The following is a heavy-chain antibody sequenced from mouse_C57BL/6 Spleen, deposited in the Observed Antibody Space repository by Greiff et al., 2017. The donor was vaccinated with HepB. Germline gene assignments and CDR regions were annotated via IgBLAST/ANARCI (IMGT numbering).Heavy chain of an antibody. D-gene: IGHD1-1*01. J-gene: IGHJ1*03. CDR1: GYTFTSYW. CDR2: IDPSDSET. CDR3: ARRYGSSLWYFDV. V-gene: IGHV1-52*01. Sequence: VQLQQPGAELVRPGSSVKLSCKASGYTFTSYWMHWVKQRPLQGLEWVGNIDPSDSETHYNQKFKDKATLTVDKSSSTAYMQLSNLTSEDSAVYYCARRYGSSLWYFDVWGTGTTVTVSS.